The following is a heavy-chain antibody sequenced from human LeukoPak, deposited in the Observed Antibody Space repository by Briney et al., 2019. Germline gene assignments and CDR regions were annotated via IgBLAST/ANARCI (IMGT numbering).Heavy chain of an antibody. CDR2: INHSGST. CDR3: ARGHSYYYHGMDV. CDR1: GGSFSGYY. Sequence: PSETLSLTCAVYGGSFSGYYWSWIRQPPGKGLEWIGEINHSGSTNYNPSLKSRVTISVDTSKNQFSLKLSSVTAADTAVYYCARGHSYYYHGMDVWGQGTTVTVSS. V-gene: IGHV4-34*01. J-gene: IGHJ6*02.